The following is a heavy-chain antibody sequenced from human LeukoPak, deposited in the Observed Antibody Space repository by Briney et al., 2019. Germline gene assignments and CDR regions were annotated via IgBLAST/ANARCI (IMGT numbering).Heavy chain of an antibody. D-gene: IGHD6-13*01. V-gene: IGHV1-2*02. CDR2: INPNSGGT. CDR1: GFTFTSSA. Sequence: ASMKVSCKASGFTFTSSAMQWVRQAPGQGLEWMGWINPNSGGTNYAQKFQGRVTMTRDTSISTAYMELSRLRSDDTAVYYCARSPLRGYSSSFWGQGTLVTVSS. CDR3: ARSPLRGYSSSF. J-gene: IGHJ4*02.